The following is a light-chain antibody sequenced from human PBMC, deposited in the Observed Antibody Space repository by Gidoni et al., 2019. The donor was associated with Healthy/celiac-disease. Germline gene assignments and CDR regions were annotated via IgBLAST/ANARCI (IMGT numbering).Light chain of an antibody. CDR1: QSFSSN. V-gene: IGKV3-15*01. Sequence: EIVMTQSPATLSVSPGERATLSCRASQSFSSNLAWYQQKPGQAPRLLIYGAATRATGIPARFSGSGSGTEFTLTISSLQSEDFAVDYCQQYNNWLWTFGQGTKVEIK. J-gene: IGKJ1*01. CDR3: QQYNNWLWT. CDR2: GAA.